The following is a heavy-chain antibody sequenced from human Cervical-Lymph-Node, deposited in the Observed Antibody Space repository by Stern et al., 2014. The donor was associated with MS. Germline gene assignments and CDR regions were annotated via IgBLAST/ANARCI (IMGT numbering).Heavy chain of an antibody. J-gene: IGHJ6*02. V-gene: IGHV3-30*03. Sequence: MQLVESGGGVVQPGRSLTLSCAASGFSLSNSGMHWVRQAPGKGLEWVAVMSFVGGNKKYVDSVKGRFSISRDMANNTLFLQMNSLRPEDTAVYYCMGVGDAMHVWGQGTTVIVSS. CDR3: MGVGDAMHV. CDR2: MSFVGGNK. CDR1: GFSLSNSG.